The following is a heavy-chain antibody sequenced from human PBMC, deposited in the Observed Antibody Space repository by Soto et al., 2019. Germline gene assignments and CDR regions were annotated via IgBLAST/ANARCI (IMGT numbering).Heavy chain of an antibody. V-gene: IGHV3-7*01. CDR2: IKQDGSEK. CDR1: GFTFSSYW. CDR3: ARRGGAFHL. D-gene: IGHD3-16*01. Sequence: EVQLVESGGGLVQPGGSLRLSCAASGFTFSSYWTSWVRQAPGKGLEWVANIKQDGSEKYYVDSVKGRFTISRDNAKNSRYLQMKSLRVEDTAVYCCARRGGAFHLWGQGPMVTVSS. J-gene: IGHJ3*01.